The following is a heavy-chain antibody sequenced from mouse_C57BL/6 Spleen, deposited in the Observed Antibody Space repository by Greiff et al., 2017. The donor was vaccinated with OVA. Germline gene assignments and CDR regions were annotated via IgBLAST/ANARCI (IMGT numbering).Heavy chain of an antibody. CDR3: TTGTVVGGGYAMDY. J-gene: IGHJ4*01. CDR1: GFNIKDDY. D-gene: IGHD1-1*01. Sequence: DVKLQESGAELVRPGASVKLSCTASGFNIKDDYMHWVKQRPEQGLEWIGWIDPENGDTEYASKFQGKATITADTSSNTAYLQLSSLTSEDTAVYYCTTGTVVGGGYAMDYWGQGTSVTVSS. V-gene: IGHV14-4*01. CDR2: IDPENGDT.